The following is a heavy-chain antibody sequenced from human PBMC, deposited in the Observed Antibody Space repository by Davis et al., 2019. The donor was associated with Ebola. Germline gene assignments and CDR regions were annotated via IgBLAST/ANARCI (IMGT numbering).Heavy chain of an antibody. V-gene: IGHV1-18*04. CDR3: ARMKIAAAGTKTGWFDP. CDR2: INAYNGNT. Sequence: ASVKVSCKASGYTFTGYYMHWVRQAPGQGLEWMGWINAYNGNTNYEQKLQGRVTMTTDTSTSTAYMELRSLRSDVTAVYYCARMKIAAAGTKTGWFDPWGQGTLVSVSS. D-gene: IGHD6-13*01. J-gene: IGHJ5*02. CDR1: GYTFTGYY.